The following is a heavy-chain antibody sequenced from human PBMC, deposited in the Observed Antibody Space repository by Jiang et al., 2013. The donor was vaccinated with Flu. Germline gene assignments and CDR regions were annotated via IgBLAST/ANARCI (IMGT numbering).Heavy chain of an antibody. V-gene: IGHV3-53*01. CDR2: SGGNT. CDR3: ARELGGGSHYFDY. Sequence: SGGNTYYADSVKGRFIISRDNSKNTLYLQVNSLRAEDTAVYYCARELGGGSHYFDYWGQGTLVTVSS. J-gene: IGHJ4*02. D-gene: IGHD1-26*01.